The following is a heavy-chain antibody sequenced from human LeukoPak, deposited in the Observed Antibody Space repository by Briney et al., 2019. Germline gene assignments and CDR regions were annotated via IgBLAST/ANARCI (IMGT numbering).Heavy chain of an antibody. J-gene: IGHJ4*02. D-gene: IGHD4-17*01. Sequence: GGSLRLSCAASGVTFSSYWMSWVRQAPGKGLEWVANIKQDGSEKYYVDSVKGRFTISRDNAKNSLYLQMNSLRAEDTAVYYCARGDDYGDYRIYFDYWGQGTLVTVSS. CDR3: ARGDDYGDYRIYFDY. CDR2: IKQDGSEK. CDR1: GVTFSSYW. V-gene: IGHV3-7*01.